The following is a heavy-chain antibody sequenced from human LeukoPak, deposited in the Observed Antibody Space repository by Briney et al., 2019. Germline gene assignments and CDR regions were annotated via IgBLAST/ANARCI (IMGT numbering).Heavy chain of an antibody. J-gene: IGHJ4*02. CDR3: ARASVLLSADY. CDR2: IYNSGGT. CDR1: GGSITSSFY. V-gene: IGHV4-59*01. D-gene: IGHD3-16*01. Sequence: PSETLSLTCTVSGGSITSSFYWSWIRQSPGRGLEWIGYIYNSGGTKYNPSLKSRLTISVDTSKNQFSLNLSSVTAADTAVYYCARASVLLSADYWGQGTLVTVSS.